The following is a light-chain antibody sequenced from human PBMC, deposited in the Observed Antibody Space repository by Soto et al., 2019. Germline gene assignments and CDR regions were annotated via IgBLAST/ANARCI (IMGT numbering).Light chain of an antibody. Sequence: DIVMTQSPDSLAVSLGERATINCKSSQSVLHSSSNKDYLAWYQQKAGQPPKVVIYWASTRESGVPDRFSGRGSGTDFTLTISSLQAEDVAVYYCQQYFSTPLTFGGGTKVEIK. CDR2: WAS. CDR1: QSVLHSSSNKDY. CDR3: QQYFSTPLT. J-gene: IGKJ4*01. V-gene: IGKV4-1*01.